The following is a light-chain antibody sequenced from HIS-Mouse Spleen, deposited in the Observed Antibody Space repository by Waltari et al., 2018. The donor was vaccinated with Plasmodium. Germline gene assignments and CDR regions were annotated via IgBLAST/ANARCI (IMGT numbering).Light chain of an antibody. J-gene: IGLJ3*02. CDR3: MIWHSSAWV. V-gene: IGLV5-45*03. CDR2: YTSDSDK. Sequence: QAVLTQPSSLSASPGASASLTCTLRSGINVGTYSISWYQQKPGSPPQYLLRYTSDSDKQQGSGVPSRFSGSKDASANAGILLISGLQSEDEADYYCMIWHSSAWVFGGGTKLTVL. CDR1: SGINVGTYS.